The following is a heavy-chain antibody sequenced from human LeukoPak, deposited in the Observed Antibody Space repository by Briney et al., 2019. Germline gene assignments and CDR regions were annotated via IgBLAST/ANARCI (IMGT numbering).Heavy chain of an antibody. V-gene: IGHV4-34*01. CDR1: GGSFSGYW. D-gene: IGHD3-22*01. J-gene: IGHJ4*02. Sequence: KPSETLSLTCAVYGGSFSGYWWSWIRQPPGKGLEWIGEIIHSGSTNYNPSLKSRVAISVDTSRKQFSLNLKSVTAADTAVYYCARGPPVSPGDYDSSGYYYYDCWGQGTLVTVSS. CDR3: ARGPPVSPGDYDSSGYYYYDC. CDR2: IIHSGST.